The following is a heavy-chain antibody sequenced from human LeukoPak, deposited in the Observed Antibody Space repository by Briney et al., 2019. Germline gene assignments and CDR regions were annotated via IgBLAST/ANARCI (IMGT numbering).Heavy chain of an antibody. Sequence: ASVKVSCKASGGTFSSYAISWVRQAPGQGLEWMGRIIPIFGTANYAQKFQGRVTITADESTSTAYMELSSLRSEDTAVYYCAGVGYSSSFPGLGDYYYYYGMDVWGKGTTVTVSS. J-gene: IGHJ6*04. CDR2: IIPIFGTA. CDR3: AGVGYSSSFPGLGDYYYYYGMDV. CDR1: GGTFSSYA. D-gene: IGHD6-19*01. V-gene: IGHV1-69*13.